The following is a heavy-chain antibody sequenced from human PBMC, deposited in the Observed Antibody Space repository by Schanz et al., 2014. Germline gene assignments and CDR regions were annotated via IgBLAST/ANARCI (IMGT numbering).Heavy chain of an antibody. V-gene: IGHV3-23*01. J-gene: IGHJ4*02. Sequence: EVQLLESGGGLVQPGGSLRLSCVASGFTFFGSSAMSWVRQAPGKGLEWVSGIGGSGDSTHYADSVKGRFIISRDNSKNTLYLQVNSLRAEDTAVYYCAENVRSVTGNDYWGQGTLVTVSS. CDR2: IGGSGDST. CDR3: AENVRSVTGNDY. D-gene: IGHD2-21*02. CDR1: GFTFFGSSA.